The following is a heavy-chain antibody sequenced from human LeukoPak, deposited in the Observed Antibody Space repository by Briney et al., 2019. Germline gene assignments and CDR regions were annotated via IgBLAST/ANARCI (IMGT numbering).Heavy chain of an antibody. CDR2: ISGSGGST. Sequence: GGSLRLSCAASGFTFSGYVMSWVRQAPGKGLEWVSAISGSGGSTYYADSVKGRFTISRDNSKNTVYLQMNSLRAEDTAVYYCAKTTTGYSSGRFPGWPVDYWGQGTLVTVSS. CDR3: AKTTTGYSSGRFPGWPVDY. D-gene: IGHD6-19*01. CDR1: GFTFSGYV. V-gene: IGHV3-23*01. J-gene: IGHJ4*02.